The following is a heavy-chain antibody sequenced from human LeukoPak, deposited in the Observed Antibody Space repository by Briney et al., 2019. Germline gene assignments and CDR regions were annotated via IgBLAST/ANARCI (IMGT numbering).Heavy chain of an antibody. CDR3: ARGAELANPQDY. J-gene: IGHJ4*02. V-gene: IGHV1-46*04. CDR1: GYTFTSYN. D-gene: IGHD1-1*01. CDR2: INPSGGST. Sequence: ASVKVSCKASGYTFTSYNMHWVRQAPGQGLEWMGIINPSGGSTSYAQKLQGRVTMTKDTSTRTVYMELSSLRSDDTAVYYCARGAELANPQDYCGQGTLVTVSS.